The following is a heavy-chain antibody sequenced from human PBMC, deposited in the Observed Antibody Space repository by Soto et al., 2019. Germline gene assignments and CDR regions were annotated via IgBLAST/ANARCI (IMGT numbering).Heavy chain of an antibody. CDR3: ARGPDYYYNMDV. Sequence: SVKVSCKASGGTFSSYAISWVRQAPGQGLEWMGGIIPIFGTAKYAQKFQARVTITADESTSTAYTEVSSLRAEDTAVFYCARGPDYYYNMDVWGQGTTVTV. V-gene: IGHV1-69*13. J-gene: IGHJ6*02. CDR2: IIPIFGTA. CDR1: GGTFSSYA.